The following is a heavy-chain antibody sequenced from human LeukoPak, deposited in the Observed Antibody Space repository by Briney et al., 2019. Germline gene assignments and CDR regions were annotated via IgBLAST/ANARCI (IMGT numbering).Heavy chain of an antibody. CDR2: ISRSSSTI. CDR3: AREGGSYYEDY. Sequence: GGSLRLSCAASGFTFSSYSMNWVRQAPGKGLEWVSYISRSSSTIYYADSVKGRFTISRDNAKNSLYLQMDSLRAEDTAVYYCAREGGSYYEDYWGQGTLVTVSS. CDR1: GFTFSSYS. J-gene: IGHJ4*02. D-gene: IGHD1-26*01. V-gene: IGHV3-48*01.